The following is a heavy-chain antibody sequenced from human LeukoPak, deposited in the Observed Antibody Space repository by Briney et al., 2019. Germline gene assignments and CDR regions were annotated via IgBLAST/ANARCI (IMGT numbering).Heavy chain of an antibody. Sequence: GGSLRLSCAASGFRFDSFYMGWIRQVPGKGLDYIASISASGAVPYYAESVEGRFTISRDNAKNSVSLQMNSLSADDTAIYYCARSLIVASEDYWGQGTQVIVSS. J-gene: IGHJ4*02. CDR3: ARSLIVASEDY. CDR2: ISASGAVP. D-gene: IGHD3-22*01. V-gene: IGHV3-11*04. CDR1: GFRFDSFY.